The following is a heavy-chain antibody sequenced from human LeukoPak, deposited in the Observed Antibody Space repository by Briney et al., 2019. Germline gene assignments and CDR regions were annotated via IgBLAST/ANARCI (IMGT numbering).Heavy chain of an antibody. Sequence: GGSLRLSCAASGFTFSNAWMNWVRQAPGKGLEWVGRIKSKTDGGTTDYAAPVKGRFTISRDDSKITLYLQMNSLKTEDTAVYYCTTYYYDSSGLDAFDIWGQGTMVTVSS. CDR3: TTYYYDSSGLDAFDI. V-gene: IGHV3-15*07. CDR1: GFTFSNAW. J-gene: IGHJ3*02. CDR2: IKSKTDGGTT. D-gene: IGHD3-22*01.